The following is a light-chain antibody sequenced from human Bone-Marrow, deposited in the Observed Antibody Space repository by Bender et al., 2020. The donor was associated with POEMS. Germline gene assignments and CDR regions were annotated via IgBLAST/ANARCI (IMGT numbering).Light chain of an antibody. J-gene: IGLJ3*02. CDR1: SSDIGGYNY. CDR3: ISYTSSSTLV. Sequence: QSALTQPASLSGSPGQSVTISCTGTSSDIGGYNYVSWYQQHPGKAPKLMILDVNKRPSGVSNRFSGSKSGNTASLTISGLQAEDEADYFCISYTSSSTLVFGGGTKLTVL. V-gene: IGLV2-14*03. CDR2: DVN.